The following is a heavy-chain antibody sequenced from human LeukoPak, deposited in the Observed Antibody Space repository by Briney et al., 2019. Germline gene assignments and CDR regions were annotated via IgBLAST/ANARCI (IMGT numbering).Heavy chain of an antibody. V-gene: IGHV3-21*01. CDR2: ISSSSSYI. D-gene: IGHD2-21*02. CDR3: ARGRPWCLSEPCFMDV. Sequence: PGGSLRLSCAASGFTFSSYSMNWVRQAPGKGLEWVSSISSSSSYIYYADSVKGRFTISRDNAKNSLYLQMNSLRAEDTAVYYCARGRPWCLSEPCFMDVWGKGTTVTVSS. CDR1: GFTFSSYS. J-gene: IGHJ6*04.